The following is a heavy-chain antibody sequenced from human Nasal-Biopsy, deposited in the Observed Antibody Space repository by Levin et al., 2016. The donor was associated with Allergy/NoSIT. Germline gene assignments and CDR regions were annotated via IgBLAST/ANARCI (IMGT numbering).Heavy chain of an antibody. D-gene: IGHD1-1*01. V-gene: IGHV3-23*01. J-gene: IGHJ3*01. Sequence: GGSLRLSCAGSGFTFSTYAMSWVRQAPGKGLEWVSGLTGSGINTYYADSVKGRFTISRDNFNNTLYLQMNSLRAEDTAVYYCAKVQLGPNDPFDVWGQGTMVTVSS. CDR2: LTGSGINT. CDR3: AKVQLGPNDPFDV. CDR1: GFTFSTYA.